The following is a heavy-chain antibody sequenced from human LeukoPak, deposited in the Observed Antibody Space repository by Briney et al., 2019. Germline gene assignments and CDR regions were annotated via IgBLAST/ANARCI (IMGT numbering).Heavy chain of an antibody. V-gene: IGHV4-34*01. CDR2: INHSGST. CDR1: GGSFSGYY. CDR3: ARRTYSSGWYWFDP. D-gene: IGHD6-19*01. J-gene: IGHJ5*02. Sequence: SETLSLTCAVYGGSFSGYYWSWIRQPPGKGLEWIGEINHSGSTNYNPSLKSRVTISVDTSKNQFSLKLSSVSAADTAVYYCARRTYSSGWYWFDPWGQGTLVTVSS.